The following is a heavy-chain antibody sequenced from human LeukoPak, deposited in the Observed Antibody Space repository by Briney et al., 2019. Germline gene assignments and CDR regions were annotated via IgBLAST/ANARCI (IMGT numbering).Heavy chain of an antibody. J-gene: IGHJ4*02. V-gene: IGHV3-30*02. CDR3: AKDRYYYGSGSWTYYFDY. CDR2: IWYDGSNK. Sequence: PGGSLRLSCAASGFTFSSYSMNWVRQAPGKGLEWVAVIWYDGSNKYYADSVKGRFTISRDNSKNTLYLQMNSLRAEDTAVYYCAKDRYYYGSGSWTYYFDYWGQGTLVTVSS. CDR1: GFTFSSYS. D-gene: IGHD3-10*01.